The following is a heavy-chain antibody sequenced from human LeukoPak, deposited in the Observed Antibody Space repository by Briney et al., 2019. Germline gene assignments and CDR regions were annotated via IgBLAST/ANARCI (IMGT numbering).Heavy chain of an antibody. J-gene: IGHJ4*02. CDR1: GGSFSGYY. CDR2: INHSGST. D-gene: IGHD3-22*01. V-gene: IGHV4-34*01. CDR3: ARDSYYYDSSGYYLYDY. Sequence: SETLSLTCAVYGGSFSGYYWSWIRQPPGKGLEWIGEINHSGSTNYNPSLKSRVTISVDTSKNQFSLKLSSVTAADTAVYYCARDSYYYDSSGYYLYDYWGQGTLVTVSS.